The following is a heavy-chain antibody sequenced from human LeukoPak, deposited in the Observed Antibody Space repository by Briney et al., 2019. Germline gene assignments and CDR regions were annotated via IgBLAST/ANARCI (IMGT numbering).Heavy chain of an antibody. D-gene: IGHD4-17*01. Sequence: SETLSLTCAVYGGSFSGYYWSWIRQPPGKGLEWIGEINHSGSTNYNPSLKSRVTISVDTSKNQFSLKLSSVTAADTAVYYCARGRGMHEDYGDYKFDYWGQGTLVTVSS. CDR2: INHSGST. CDR1: GGSFSGYY. V-gene: IGHV4-34*01. J-gene: IGHJ4*02. CDR3: ARGRGMHEDYGDYKFDY.